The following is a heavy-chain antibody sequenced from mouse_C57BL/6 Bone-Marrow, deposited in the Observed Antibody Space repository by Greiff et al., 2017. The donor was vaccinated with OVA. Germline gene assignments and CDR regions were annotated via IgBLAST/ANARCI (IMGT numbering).Heavy chain of an antibody. Sequence: EVQRVESGPELVKPGASVKIPCKASGYTFTDYNMDWVKQSHGKSLEWIGDINPNNGGTIYNQKFKGKATLTVDKSSRTAYMELRSLTSEDAAVYYCARTTIVEGYFDYWGQGTTLTVSS. D-gene: IGHD1-1*01. CDR2: INPNNGGT. J-gene: IGHJ2*01. V-gene: IGHV1-18*01. CDR1: GYTFTDYN. CDR3: ARTTIVEGYFDY.